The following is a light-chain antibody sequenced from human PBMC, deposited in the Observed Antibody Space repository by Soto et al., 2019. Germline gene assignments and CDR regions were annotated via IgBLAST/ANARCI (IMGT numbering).Light chain of an antibody. V-gene: IGKV1-39*01. CDR2: AAS. J-gene: IGKJ4*01. CDR3: QQSYTTPRA. Sequence: DIQMTQSPSSLSASVGDRVTITCRASQRISTYLNWYQQKPGKAPKILIYAASSLQSGVPSRFSGSGSGTDFTLTISSLQPEDFATYYCQQSYTTPRAFGGGTKVEIK. CDR1: QRISTY.